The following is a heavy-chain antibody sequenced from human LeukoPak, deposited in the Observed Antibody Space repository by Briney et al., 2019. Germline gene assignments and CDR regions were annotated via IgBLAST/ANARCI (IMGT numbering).Heavy chain of an antibody. Sequence: PGGSLRLSCAASGFTFSSYEMNWVRQTPGKGLEWVSYISSSGSTKYYADSVKGRFTNSRDNAKNSLYLQMNSLRVEDTALYYCARDVRMIAGAYFDYWGQGTLVTVSS. V-gene: IGHV3-48*03. CDR1: GFTFSSYE. D-gene: IGHD6-19*01. J-gene: IGHJ4*02. CDR2: ISSSGSTK. CDR3: ARDVRMIAGAYFDY.